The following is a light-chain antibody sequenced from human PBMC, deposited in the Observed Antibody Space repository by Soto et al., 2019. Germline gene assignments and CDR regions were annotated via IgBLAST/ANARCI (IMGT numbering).Light chain of an antibody. CDR3: QQYNSWPLT. V-gene: IGKV3D-15*01. J-gene: IGKJ4*01. CDR2: DAS. Sequence: EIVMTQSPVTLSVSPGERVTLSCRASQSVSSYLAWYQQKPGQAPRLLIYDASNRATGVPTRISGSGSGTEFTLTISSLQSEDFAVYYCQQYNSWPLTFGGGTKVDIK. CDR1: QSVSSY.